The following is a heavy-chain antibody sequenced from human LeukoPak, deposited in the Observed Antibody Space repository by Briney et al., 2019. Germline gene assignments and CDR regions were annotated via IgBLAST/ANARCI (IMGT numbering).Heavy chain of an antibody. D-gene: IGHD5-18*01. J-gene: IGHJ4*02. CDR2: IYSGGTT. V-gene: IGHV3-53*04. CDR3: ARVDTVMAYYFDL. CDR1: GFTVSTNC. Sequence: GGSLRLSCAASGFTVSTNCMTWVSQAPGKGLEWVSTIYSGGTTYYADSVMGRFTISRHNSRNTLYLQMNSLRAEDTAVYYCARVDTVMAYYFDLWGQGTLVTVSS.